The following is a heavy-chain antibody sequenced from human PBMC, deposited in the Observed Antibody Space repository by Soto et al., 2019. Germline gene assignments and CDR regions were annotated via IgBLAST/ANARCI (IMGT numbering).Heavy chain of an antibody. CDR3: SRAPFDSSGYLAY. Sequence: GGSLRLSCAASGFTFSRYSMHWVRQAPGKGLEWVAAISYDETNESYADSVKGRFTISRDTSKNTLFLQMNSLRPEDTAVYFCSRAPFDSSGYLAYWGQGTLVTVSS. J-gene: IGHJ4*02. CDR1: GFTFSRYS. V-gene: IGHV3-30-3*01. D-gene: IGHD3-22*01. CDR2: ISYDETNE.